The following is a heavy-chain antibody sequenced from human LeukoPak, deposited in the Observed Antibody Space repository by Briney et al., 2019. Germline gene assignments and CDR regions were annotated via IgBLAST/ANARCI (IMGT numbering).Heavy chain of an antibody. CDR1: GFISNTNG. CDR2: MSNDGSYK. CDR3: ARDQRGFSYSKYYFDY. J-gene: IGHJ4*02. D-gene: IGHD5-18*01. Sequence: GGSLRLSCVASGFISNTNGMHWVRQAPGKGLEWVAFMSNDGSYKFYADSVKGRFTISRDHSKNTLYLQMNSLRGEDTAVYYCARDQRGFSYSKYYFDYWGQGTLVTVSS. V-gene: IGHV3-30*02.